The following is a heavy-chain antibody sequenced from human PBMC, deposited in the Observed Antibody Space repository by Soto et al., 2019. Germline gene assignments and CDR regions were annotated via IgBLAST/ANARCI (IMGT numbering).Heavy chain of an antibody. Sequence: SETLSLTCTVSGGSLSSYYWSWIRQPPGKGLEWIGYIYYSGSTNYNPSLKSRVTISVDTSKNQFSLKLSSVTAADTAVYYCARDSYGYNYFDYWGQGTLVTVSS. J-gene: IGHJ4*02. D-gene: IGHD5-18*01. CDR1: GGSLSSYY. CDR2: IYYSGST. CDR3: ARDSYGYNYFDY. V-gene: IGHV4-59*01.